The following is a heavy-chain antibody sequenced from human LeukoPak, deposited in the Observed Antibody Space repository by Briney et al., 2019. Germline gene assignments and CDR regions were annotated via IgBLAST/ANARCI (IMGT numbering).Heavy chain of an antibody. CDR1: GYSISSGYY. D-gene: IGHD3-10*01. J-gene: IGHJ6*03. CDR3: ARGPPNYYGSGSYSGYYYYYYMDV. V-gene: IGHV4-38-2*01. Sequence: PSQTLSLTCAVSGYSISSGYYWGWIRQPPGKGLEWIGSIYHSGSTYYNPSLKSRVTISVDTSKNQFSLKLSSVTAADTAVYYCARGPPNYYGSGSYSGYYYYYYMDVWGKGTTVTVSS. CDR2: IYHSGST.